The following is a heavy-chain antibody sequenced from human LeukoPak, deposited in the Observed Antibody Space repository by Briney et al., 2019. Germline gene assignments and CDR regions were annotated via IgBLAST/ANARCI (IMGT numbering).Heavy chain of an antibody. Sequence: PSETLSLTCTVSGGSISSSSYYWGWIRQPPGKGLEWIGSIYYSGSTNYNPSLKSRVTISVDTSKNQFSLKLSSVTAADTAVYYCARALVAYDSSGYTHFDYWGQGTLVTVSS. J-gene: IGHJ4*02. CDR3: ARALVAYDSSGYTHFDY. D-gene: IGHD3-22*01. CDR2: IYYSGST. CDR1: GGSISSSSYY. V-gene: IGHV4-39*07.